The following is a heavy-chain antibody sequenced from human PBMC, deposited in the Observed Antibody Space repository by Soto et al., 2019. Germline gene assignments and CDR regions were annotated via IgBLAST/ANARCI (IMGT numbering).Heavy chain of an antibody. V-gene: IGHV3-53*04. D-gene: IGHD3-10*01. CDR1: GFTVSSNY. CDR2: IYSGGST. J-gene: IGHJ4*02. CDR3: ARRQTYYYGSGSYYTFDY. Sequence: PGGSLRLSCAASGFTVSSNYMSWVRQAPGKGLEWVSVIYSGGSTYYADSVKGRFTISRHNSKNTLYLQMNSLRAEDTAVYYCARRQTYYYGSGSYYTFDYWGQGTLVTVSS.